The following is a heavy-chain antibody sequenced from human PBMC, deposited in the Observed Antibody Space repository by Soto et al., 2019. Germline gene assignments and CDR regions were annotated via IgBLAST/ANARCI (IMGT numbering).Heavy chain of an antibody. Sequence: RASVKVSCKASGYTFTGYYMHWVRQAPGQGLEWMGWINPNSGGTNYAQKFQGWVTMTRDTSISTAYMELSRLRSDGTAVYYCATSRVSIAVAGETEYYFDYWGQGTLVTVSS. CDR2: INPNSGGT. V-gene: IGHV1-2*04. CDR3: ATSRVSIAVAGETEYYFDY. CDR1: GYTFTGYY. D-gene: IGHD6-19*01. J-gene: IGHJ4*02.